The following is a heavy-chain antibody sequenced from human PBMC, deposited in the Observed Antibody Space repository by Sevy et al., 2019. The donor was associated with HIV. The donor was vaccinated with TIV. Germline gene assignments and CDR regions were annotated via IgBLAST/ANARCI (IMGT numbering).Heavy chain of an antibody. CDR2: ISSSGSTI. J-gene: IGHJ6*02. CDR1: GFTFSDYY. Sequence: GGSLRLSCAASGFTFSDYYMSWIRQAPGKGLEWVSYISSSGSTIYYADSVKGRFNISRDNAKNSLYLQMNSLRAEDTAVYYCASCPGIAVAGTDYYYGMDVWGQGTTVTVSS. D-gene: IGHD6-19*01. V-gene: IGHV3-11*01. CDR3: ASCPGIAVAGTDYYYGMDV.